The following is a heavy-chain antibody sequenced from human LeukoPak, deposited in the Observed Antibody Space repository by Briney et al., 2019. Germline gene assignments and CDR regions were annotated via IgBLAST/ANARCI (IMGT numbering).Heavy chain of an antibody. CDR1: GGSISSYY. V-gene: IGHV4-59*01. Sequence: SETLSLTCTVSGGSISSYYWSWLRQPPRKGLEWIAYIYYSGSTNYNPSLKSRVTISVDTSKNQFSLKLSSVTAADTAVYYCARYVWGSYPTFEDYWGQGTLVTVSS. D-gene: IGHD3-16*02. CDR3: ARYVWGSYPTFEDY. CDR2: IYYSGST. J-gene: IGHJ4*02.